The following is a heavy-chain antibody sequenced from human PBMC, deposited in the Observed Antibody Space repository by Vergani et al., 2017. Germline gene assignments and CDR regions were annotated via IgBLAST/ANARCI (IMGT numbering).Heavy chain of an antibody. D-gene: IGHD3-3*01. V-gene: IGHV4-61*02. CDR2: IYTSGST. CDR1: GGSISSGSYY. Sequence: QVQLQESGPGLVKPSQTLSLTCTVSGGSISSGSYYWSWIRQPAGKGLEWIGRIYTSGSTNYNPSLKSRVTISVDTSKNQVYLKLSSLTAADTALYYCARGIKADFWSGTPYYMDVWGKGTTVTVSS. J-gene: IGHJ6*03. CDR3: ARGIKADFWSGTPYYMDV.